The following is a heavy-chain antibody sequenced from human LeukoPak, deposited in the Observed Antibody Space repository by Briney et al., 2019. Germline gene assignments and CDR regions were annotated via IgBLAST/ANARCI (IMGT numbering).Heavy chain of an antibody. D-gene: IGHD2-8*01. V-gene: IGHV4-38-2*02. Sequence: SETLSLTCTVPGYSVSSGYFWGWIRQPPGKRLEWIGNMYHTGTTYYNPSLKSRVTITIDTSKNQFSLKLRSVTAADTAVYYCVSPKTNGWFDSWGQGSLVTVSS. J-gene: IGHJ5*01. CDR1: GYSVSSGYF. CDR3: VSPKTNGWFDS. CDR2: MYHTGTT.